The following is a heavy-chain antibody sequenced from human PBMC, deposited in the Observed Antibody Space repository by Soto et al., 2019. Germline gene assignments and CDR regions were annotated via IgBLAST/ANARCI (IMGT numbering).Heavy chain of an antibody. Sequence: QVQLVESGGGLVKPGGSLRLSCAASGFTFSDYYMSWIRQAPGKGLEWVSYISSSGSTIYYADSVKGRLNISRDNAKNSLYLQMNSLRAEDTAVYYCARAAVGDDILTGYYNPLGYYGMDVWGQGTTVTVSS. D-gene: IGHD3-9*01. CDR1: GFTFSDYY. V-gene: IGHV3-11*01. J-gene: IGHJ6*02. CDR3: ARAAVGDDILTGYYNPLGYYGMDV. CDR2: ISSSGSTI.